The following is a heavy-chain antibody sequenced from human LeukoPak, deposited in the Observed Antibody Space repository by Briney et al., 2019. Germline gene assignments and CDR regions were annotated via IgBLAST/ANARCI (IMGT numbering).Heavy chain of an antibody. Sequence: GGSLRLSCAASGFTFSSYGMHWVRQAPGKGLEWVAAISYDGSNKYYADSVKGRVTISRDNSKNTLYLQMNSLRAEDTAVYYCAKDRECSGGSCYSYYFDYWGQGTLVTVSS. CDR3: AKDRECSGGSCYSYYFDY. D-gene: IGHD2-15*01. J-gene: IGHJ4*02. CDR1: GFTFSSYG. V-gene: IGHV3-30*18. CDR2: ISYDGSNK.